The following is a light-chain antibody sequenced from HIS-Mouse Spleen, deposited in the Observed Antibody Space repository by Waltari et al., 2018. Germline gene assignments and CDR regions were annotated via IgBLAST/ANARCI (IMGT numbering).Light chain of an antibody. V-gene: IGLV2-23*03. CDR2: EGS. CDR1: SSYVGSYNL. Sequence: QSALTQPASVPGSPGQSIPISCTGTSSYVGSYNLVSWYQQHPGQAPKLMIYEGSKRPSGVSNRFSGSKSGNTASLTISGLQAEDEADYYCCSYAGSSTFVVVFGGGTKLTVL. J-gene: IGLJ2*01. CDR3: CSYAGSSTFVVV.